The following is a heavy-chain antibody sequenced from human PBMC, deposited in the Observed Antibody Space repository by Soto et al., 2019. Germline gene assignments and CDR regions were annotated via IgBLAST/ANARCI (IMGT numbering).Heavy chain of an antibody. CDR1: GFTLSSYA. Sequence: QVQLVESGGGVVQPGRSLRLSCAASGFTLSSYAMHWVRQAPGKGLEWVAVISYDGSNKYYADSVKGRFTISRDNSKNTLYLQMNSLRAEDTAVYYCARGVYSSRSIYYYYYGMDVWGQGTTVTVSS. J-gene: IGHJ6*02. D-gene: IGHD6-13*01. CDR3: ARGVYSSRSIYYYYYGMDV. CDR2: ISYDGSNK. V-gene: IGHV3-30-3*01.